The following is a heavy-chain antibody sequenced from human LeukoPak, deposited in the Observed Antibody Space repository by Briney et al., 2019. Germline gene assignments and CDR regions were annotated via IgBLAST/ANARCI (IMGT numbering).Heavy chain of an antibody. CDR1: GFTFDDYG. Sequence: GGSLRLSCAASGFTFDDYGMSWVRQAPGKGLEWVSAISGSGGSTYYADSVKGRFTISRDNSKNTLYLQMNSLRAEDTAVYYCAKDPSTVTSFWFDPWGQGTLVTVSS. D-gene: IGHD4-17*01. CDR3: AKDPSTVTSFWFDP. CDR2: ISGSGGST. J-gene: IGHJ5*02. V-gene: IGHV3-23*01.